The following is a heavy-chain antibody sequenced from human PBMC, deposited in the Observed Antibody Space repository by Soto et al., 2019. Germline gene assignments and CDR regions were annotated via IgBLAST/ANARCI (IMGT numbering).Heavy chain of an antibody. CDR2: IYYSGST. Sequence: SETLSLTCTVSGGSISSYYWSWIRQSPGKGLEWIGYIYYSGSTNYNPSLKSRVTISVDTSKNQFSLKLSSVTAADTAVYYCARETYYYYGSGSFFDYWGQGTLVTVSS. D-gene: IGHD3-10*01. CDR3: ARETYYYYGSGSFFDY. V-gene: IGHV4-59*01. J-gene: IGHJ4*02. CDR1: GGSISSYY.